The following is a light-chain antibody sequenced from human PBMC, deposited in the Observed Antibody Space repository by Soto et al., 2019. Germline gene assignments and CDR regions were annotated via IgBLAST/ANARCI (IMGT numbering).Light chain of an antibody. J-gene: IGLJ1*01. CDR3: SSYTGTSTFV. CDR1: SSDVGGYDY. V-gene: IGLV2-14*01. Sequence: QSVLTQAASVSGSPGQSITISCTGTSSDVGGYDYVSWYQQLPGKAPKLMIYDVNNRPSGVSNRFSGSKSGNTASLTISGLQAEDEADYYCSSYTGTSTFVFGGGTKVTV. CDR2: DVN.